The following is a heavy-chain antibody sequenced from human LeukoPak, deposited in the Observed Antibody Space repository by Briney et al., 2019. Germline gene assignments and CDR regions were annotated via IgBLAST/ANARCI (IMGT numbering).Heavy chain of an antibody. V-gene: IGHV3-23*01. J-gene: IGHJ4*02. CDR3: AKRDRVTEFDY. Sequence: GGSLRLSCAASGFTFSTYAMSWVRQAPGKGLEWVSAISGSGGSTYNADSVKGRFTVSRDNSNNMLYLQLNSLRVDDTAIYYCAKRDRVTEFDYWGQGTLVTVSS. CDR2: ISGSGGST. D-gene: IGHD2-21*02. CDR1: GFTFSTYA.